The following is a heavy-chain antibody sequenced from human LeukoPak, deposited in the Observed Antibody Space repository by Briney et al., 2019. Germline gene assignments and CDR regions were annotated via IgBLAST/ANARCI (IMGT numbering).Heavy chain of an antibody. V-gene: IGHV3-30*02. CDR3: AKPRAVVVAASFDY. Sequence: GRSLRLSCAASGFTFSSYAMHWVRQAPGKGLEWVAFIRYDGSNKYYADSVKGRFTISRDNSKNTLYLQMNSLRAEDTAVYYCAKPRAVVVAASFDYWGQGTLVTVSS. CDR1: GFTFSSYA. D-gene: IGHD2-15*01. CDR2: IRYDGSNK. J-gene: IGHJ4*02.